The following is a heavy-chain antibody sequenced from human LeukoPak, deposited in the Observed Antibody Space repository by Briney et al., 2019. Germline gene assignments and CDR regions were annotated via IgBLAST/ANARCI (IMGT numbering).Heavy chain of an antibody. Sequence: PGGSLRLSCAASGFTFSSYAMHWVRQAPGKGLEWVAVISYDGSNKYYADSVKGRFTISRDNSKNTLYLQMNSLRAEDTAVYYCARTYGSGSDDYWGQGTLVTVSS. V-gene: IGHV3-30-3*01. CDR3: ARTYGSGSDDY. D-gene: IGHD3-10*01. J-gene: IGHJ4*02. CDR2: ISYDGSNK. CDR1: GFTFSSYA.